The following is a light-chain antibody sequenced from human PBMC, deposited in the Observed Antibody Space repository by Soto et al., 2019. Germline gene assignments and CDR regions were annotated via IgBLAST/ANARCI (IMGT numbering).Light chain of an antibody. J-gene: IGKJ1*01. CDR2: KAS. Sequence: DIQMTQSPSTLSGSGGDRVTITCRASQTISSWLAWYQQKPGKAPKLLIYKASTLKSGVPSRFSGSGSGTEFTLTISSLQPDDFATYYCQHYNSYSEAFGQGTKVDTK. CDR1: QTISSW. CDR3: QHYNSYSEA. V-gene: IGKV1-5*03.